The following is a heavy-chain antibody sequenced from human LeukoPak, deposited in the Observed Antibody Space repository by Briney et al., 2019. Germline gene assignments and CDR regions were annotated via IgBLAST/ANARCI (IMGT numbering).Heavy chain of an antibody. CDR1: GYTFSGYY. CDR2: INPNSGGT. Sequence: ASVKVSCKASGYTFSGYYMHWVRQAPGQGLEWMGWINPNSGGTYYAQKFQGRVTMTRDTSISTAYMELSRLRSDDTAVFYCATVAHNYDLLTGYYPYLDYFDFWGQGTLVTVSS. V-gene: IGHV1-2*02. J-gene: IGHJ4*02. CDR3: ATVAHNYDLLTGYYPYLDYFDF. D-gene: IGHD3-9*01.